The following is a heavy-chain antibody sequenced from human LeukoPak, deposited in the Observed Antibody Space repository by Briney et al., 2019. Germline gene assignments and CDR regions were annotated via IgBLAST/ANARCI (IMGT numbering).Heavy chain of an antibody. J-gene: IGHJ5*02. D-gene: IGHD3-3*01. CDR3: ALAGLYYDFWSGYHFFDP. CDR2: INPNSGGT. V-gene: IGHV1-2*02. Sequence: ASVKVSCKASGYTFTGYYMHWVRQAPGQGLEWMGWINPNSGGTNYAQKFQGRVTMTRDTSISTAYMELSRLRSDDTAVYYCALAGLYYDFWSGYHFFDPWGQGTLVTVSS. CDR1: GYTFTGYY.